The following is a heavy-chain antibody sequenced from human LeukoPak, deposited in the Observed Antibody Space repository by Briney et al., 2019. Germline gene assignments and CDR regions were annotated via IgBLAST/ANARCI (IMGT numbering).Heavy chain of an antibody. CDR3: ARDLCVGYDILTGYCYYYGMDV. D-gene: IGHD3-9*01. Sequence: GGSLRLSCAASGFTFSSYWMSWVRQAPGKGLEWVANIKQDGSEKYYVDSVKGRFTISRDNAKNSLYLQMNGLRAEDTAVYYCARDLCVGYDILTGYCYYYGMDVWGKGTTVTVSS. CDR2: IKQDGSEK. CDR1: GFTFSSYW. V-gene: IGHV3-7*03. J-gene: IGHJ6*04.